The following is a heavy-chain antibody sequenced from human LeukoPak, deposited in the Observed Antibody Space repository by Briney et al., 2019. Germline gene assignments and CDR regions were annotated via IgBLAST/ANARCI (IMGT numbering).Heavy chain of an antibody. D-gene: IGHD6-13*01. CDR3: AKDLKYSSSWDYFDY. CDR1: GLTFSSYG. V-gene: IGHV3-23*01. J-gene: IGHJ4*02. CDR2: ISGSGGST. Sequence: GGSLRLSCAASGLTFSSYGMSWVRQAPGKGLEWVSGISGSGGSTYYGDSVKGRSTISRDNSKNTLFLQMNSLRAEDTAVYYCAKDLKYSSSWDYFDYWGQGTLVTVSS.